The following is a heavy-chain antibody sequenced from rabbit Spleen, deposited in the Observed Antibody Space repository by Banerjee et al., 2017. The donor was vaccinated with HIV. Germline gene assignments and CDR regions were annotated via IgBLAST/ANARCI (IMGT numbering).Heavy chain of an antibody. CDR3: AREVEIYTGYVGYGVPNYGMDL. CDR1: GFSFSDTDV. D-gene: IGHD7-1*01. J-gene: IGHJ6*01. Sequence: QEQLEESGGGLVKPEGSLTLTCKASGFSFSDTDVMCWVRQAPGKGLQWIACIYVGSSGSTSFASWAKGRFTISKTSSTTVTLQMTSLTAADTATYFCAREVEIYTGYVGYGVPNYGMDLWGQGTLVTVS. V-gene: IGHV1S45*01. CDR2: IYVGSSGST.